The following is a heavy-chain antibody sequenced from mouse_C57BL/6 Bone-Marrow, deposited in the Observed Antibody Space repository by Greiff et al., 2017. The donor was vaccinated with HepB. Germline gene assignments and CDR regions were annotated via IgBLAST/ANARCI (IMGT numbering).Heavy chain of an antibody. V-gene: IGHV5-15*01. CDR3: ARGGPTIVTTWYFDV. D-gene: IGHD2-5*01. CDR1: GFTFSDYG. J-gene: IGHJ1*03. CDR2: ISNLAYSI. Sequence: EVQVVESGGGLVQPGGSLKLSCAASGFTFSDYGMAWVRQAPRKGPEWVAFISNLAYSIYYADTVTGRFTISRENAKNTLYLQMSHLKSEDTAMYYCARGGPTIVTTWYFDVWGTGTTVTVSS.